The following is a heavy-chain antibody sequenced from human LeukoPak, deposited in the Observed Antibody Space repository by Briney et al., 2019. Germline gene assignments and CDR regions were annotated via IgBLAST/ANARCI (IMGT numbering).Heavy chain of an antibody. D-gene: IGHD6-19*01. Sequence: SETLSLTCTVSGGSLSGYYWSWVRQPPGKGLEWIGCIYYSGSTNYNPSLKSRVTISVDTSTNQFSLKLSSVTAADTAVYFCARHLIAVAGSFDYWGQGTLVTVSS. CDR1: GGSLSGYY. CDR2: IYYSGST. V-gene: IGHV4-59*08. J-gene: IGHJ4*02. CDR3: ARHLIAVAGSFDY.